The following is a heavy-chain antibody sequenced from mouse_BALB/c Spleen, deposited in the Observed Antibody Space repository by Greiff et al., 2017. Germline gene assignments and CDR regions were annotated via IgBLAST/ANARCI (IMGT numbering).Heavy chain of an antibody. D-gene: IGHD2-2*01. CDR1: GFSLTSYG. CDR3: ARGLRRLYYFDY. Sequence: QVQLQQSGPGLVQPSQSLSITCTVSGFSLTSYGVHWVRQSPGKGLEWLGVIWSGGSTDYNAAFISRLSISKDNSKSQVFFKMNSLQANDTAIYYCARGLRRLYYFDYWGQGTTLTVSS. J-gene: IGHJ2*01. V-gene: IGHV2-2*02. CDR2: IWSGGST.